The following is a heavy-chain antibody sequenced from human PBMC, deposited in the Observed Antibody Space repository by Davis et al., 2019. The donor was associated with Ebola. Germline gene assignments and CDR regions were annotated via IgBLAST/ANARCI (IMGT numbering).Heavy chain of an antibody. CDR1: AGTIISYA. Sequence: SVKVSCNASAGTIISYAISWVRQAPGQGLEWMGRIIPILGIANYAQKFQGRVTITADKSTSTAYMELSSLRSEDTAVYYCARDQANMVQGVIITFDYWGQGTLVTVSS. D-gene: IGHD3-10*01. CDR2: IIPILGIA. CDR3: ARDQANMVQGVIITFDY. J-gene: IGHJ4*02. V-gene: IGHV1-69*04.